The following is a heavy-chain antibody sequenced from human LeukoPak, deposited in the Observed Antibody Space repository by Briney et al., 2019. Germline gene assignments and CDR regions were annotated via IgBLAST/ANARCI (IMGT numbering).Heavy chain of an antibody. CDR2: FNPNIGGT. CDR1: GYTFTGYY. J-gene: IGHJ4*02. Sequence: ASVKVSCKASGYTFTGYYIHWVRQAPGQGLEWMGWFNPNIGGTNYAQKFQGRVTMTRDTSINTAYMELSRLRSDDTAVYFCARGDPAVAVTKEGDYWGQGTLVTVSS. D-gene: IGHD2-15*01. V-gene: IGHV1-2*02. CDR3: ARGDPAVAVTKEGDY.